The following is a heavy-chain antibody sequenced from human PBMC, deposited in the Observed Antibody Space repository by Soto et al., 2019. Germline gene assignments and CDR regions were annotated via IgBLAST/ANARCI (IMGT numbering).Heavy chain of an antibody. D-gene: IGHD3-3*01. J-gene: IGHJ4*02. CDR3: AKAGDVLRFLEWLSCFDY. Sequence: GGSLRLSCAASGFTFSSYAMSWVRQAPGKGLEWVSAISGSGGSTYYADSVKGRFTISRDNSKNTLYLQMNSLRAEDTAVYYCAKAGDVLRFLEWLSCFDYWGQGTLVTVSS. CDR2: ISGSGGST. V-gene: IGHV3-23*01. CDR1: GFTFSSYA.